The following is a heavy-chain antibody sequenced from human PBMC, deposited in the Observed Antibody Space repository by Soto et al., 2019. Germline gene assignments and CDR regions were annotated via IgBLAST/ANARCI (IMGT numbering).Heavy chain of an antibody. CDR2: IYHSGST. J-gene: IGHJ4*02. Sequence: QVQLQESGPGLVKPSGTLSLTCAVSGGSISSSNWWSWVRQPPGKGLEWIGEIYHSGSTNYNPSLRRRLTISVDKSKNQFSLKLSSVTAADTAVYYCARVAVAGTRVDYWGQGTLVTVSS. CDR1: GGSISSSNW. D-gene: IGHD6-19*01. V-gene: IGHV4-4*02. CDR3: ARVAVAGTRVDY.